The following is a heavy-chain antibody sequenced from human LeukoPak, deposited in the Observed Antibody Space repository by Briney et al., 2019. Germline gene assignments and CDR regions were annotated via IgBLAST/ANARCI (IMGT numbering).Heavy chain of an antibody. D-gene: IGHD3/OR15-3a*01. Sequence: GGSLRLSCAASGFTLSSYSMNWVRQAPGKGLEWVSSIISSSNIYYADSVKGRFTISRDNAKNSLYMQINSVSAEDTALYYCAKVAGATRIGLVHSVYFDEWGQGTLVTVSS. CDR2: IISSSNI. CDR1: GFTLSSYS. V-gene: IGHV3-21*04. J-gene: IGHJ4*02. CDR3: AKVAGATRIGLVHSVYFDE.